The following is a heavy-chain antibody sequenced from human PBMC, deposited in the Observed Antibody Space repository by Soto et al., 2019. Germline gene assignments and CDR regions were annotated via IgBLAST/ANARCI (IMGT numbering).Heavy chain of an antibody. CDR1: GFSLSTSGVG. V-gene: IGHV2-5*02. CDR2: IYWDDDV. Sequence: QITLKESGPSLIKPTQTLTLTCTFSGFSLSTSGVGVGWIRQPPGKALEWLALIYWDDDVRYSPSLNSRLTVTKDTSKNQVLLTMTNMDPEDTATYYCARSRYSNAWYHKATFDFWGQGTLVSVSS. J-gene: IGHJ4*02. CDR3: ARSRYSNAWYHKATFDF. D-gene: IGHD1-26*01.